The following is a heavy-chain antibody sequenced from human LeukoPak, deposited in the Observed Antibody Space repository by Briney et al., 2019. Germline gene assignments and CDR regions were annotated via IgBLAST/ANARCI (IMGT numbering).Heavy chain of an antibody. CDR2: IKQDGSEK. V-gene: IGHV3-7*01. Sequence: GGSLRLSCAASGFTFSNYWMHWVRQAPGKGLEWVANIKQDGSEKYYVDSVKGRFTISRDNAKNSLYLQMNSLRAEDTAVYYCARFIGSSWSTRYNWFGPWGQGTLVTVSS. D-gene: IGHD6-13*01. J-gene: IGHJ5*02. CDR1: GFTFSNYW. CDR3: ARFIGSSWSTRYNWFGP.